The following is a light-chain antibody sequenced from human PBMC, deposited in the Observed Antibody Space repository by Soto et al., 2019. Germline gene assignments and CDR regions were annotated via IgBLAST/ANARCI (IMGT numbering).Light chain of an antibody. CDR3: QHCNSWPWT. J-gene: IGKJ3*01. Sequence: EIVLTQSPATLSVSPGERATLSCRASQSVGSFLAWYQQKSGQAPSLLIYDASNWAPGIPSRFSGSGSGTDFTLTISSLEPDDFAAYYWQHCNSWPWTFGPGTKVDIK. CDR1: QSVGSF. CDR2: DAS. V-gene: IGKV3-11*01.